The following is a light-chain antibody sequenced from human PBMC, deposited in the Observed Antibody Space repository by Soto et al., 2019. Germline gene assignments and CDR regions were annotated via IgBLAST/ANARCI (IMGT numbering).Light chain of an antibody. Sequence: QSALTQPASVSGSPGQSITISCTATSSDVGGYNYVSWYQQHPGKAPKLMIYEVSNRPSGVSNRFSGSKSGNTASLTISGLQAEDEANYYCSSYTSSNTMVFGGGTKLTVL. CDR3: SSYTSSNTMV. CDR2: EVS. CDR1: SSDVGGYNY. J-gene: IGLJ2*01. V-gene: IGLV2-14*01.